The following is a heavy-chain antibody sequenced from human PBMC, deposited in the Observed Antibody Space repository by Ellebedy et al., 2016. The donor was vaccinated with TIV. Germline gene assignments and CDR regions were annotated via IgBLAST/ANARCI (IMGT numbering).Heavy chain of an antibody. V-gene: IGHV1-18*01. J-gene: IGHJ4*02. CDR1: GYTFTSYG. D-gene: IGHD6-19*01. CDR2: ISAYNGNT. Sequence: AASVKVSCKASGYTFTSYGISWVRQAPGQGLEWMGWISAYNGNTNYAQKLQGRVTMTTDTSTSTADMELRSLRSDDTAVYYCARYSSGHGSIDYWGQGTLVTVSS. CDR3: ARYSSGHGSIDY.